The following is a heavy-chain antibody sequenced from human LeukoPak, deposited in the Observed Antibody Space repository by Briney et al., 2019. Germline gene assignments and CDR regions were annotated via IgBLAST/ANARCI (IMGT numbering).Heavy chain of an antibody. J-gene: IGHJ5*02. CDR3: AKGGYCSSTSCYVGWFDP. D-gene: IGHD2-2*01. V-gene: IGHV3-23*01. Sequence: GGSLRLSCTASGFTFSSYVMNWVRQAPGKGLEWVSVISSGGGSTYYADSVKGRFTISRDNSKNTLFLQMNSLRAEDTAVYYCAKGGYCSSTSCYVGWFDPWGQGTLVTVSS. CDR1: GFTFSSYV. CDR2: ISSGGGST.